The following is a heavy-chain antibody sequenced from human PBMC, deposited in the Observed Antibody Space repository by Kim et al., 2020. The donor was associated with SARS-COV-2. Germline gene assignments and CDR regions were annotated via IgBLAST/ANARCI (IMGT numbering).Heavy chain of an antibody. CDR3: ARTYSTSWYYWDY. Sequence: SETLSLTCSVSGVSISGYYWSWIRQSPGKGLEWIGDMDYNGNTKYNPSLKSRATISGDTSKNLFSLTLTSVTEADTAVYYCARTYSTSWYYWDYWGQGNL. J-gene: IGHJ4*02. D-gene: IGHD6-13*01. CDR2: MDYNGNT. CDR1: GVSISGYY. V-gene: IGHV4-59*13.